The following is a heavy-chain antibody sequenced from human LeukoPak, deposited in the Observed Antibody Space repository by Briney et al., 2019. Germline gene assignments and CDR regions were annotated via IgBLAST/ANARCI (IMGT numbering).Heavy chain of an antibody. CDR1: GFTFSSYW. V-gene: IGHV3-7*03. CDR3: AKDARSLKSSYYYYYMDV. Sequence: GGSLRLSCAASGFTFSSYWMSWVRQAPGKGLEWVANIKQDGSEKYYVDSVKGRFTISRDNSKNTLYLQMNSLRAEDTAVYYCAKDARSLKSSYYYYYMDVWGKGTTVTISS. J-gene: IGHJ6*03. D-gene: IGHD3-16*01. CDR2: IKQDGSEK.